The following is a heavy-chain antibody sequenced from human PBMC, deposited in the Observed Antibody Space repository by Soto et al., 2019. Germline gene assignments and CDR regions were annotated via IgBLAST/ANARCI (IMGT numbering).Heavy chain of an antibody. CDR2: INAGNGNT. V-gene: IGHV1-3*01. CDR3: ANLGMDYI. Sequence: GASVKGSCKASGYTFTSYWSLWVRQAPGQRLEWMGWINAGNGNTKYSQKFQGRVTITRDTSASTAYMELSSLRSEDTAVYYCANLGMDYIWGQGTMVTVSS. CDR1: GYTFTSYW. J-gene: IGHJ3*02. D-gene: IGHD7-27*01.